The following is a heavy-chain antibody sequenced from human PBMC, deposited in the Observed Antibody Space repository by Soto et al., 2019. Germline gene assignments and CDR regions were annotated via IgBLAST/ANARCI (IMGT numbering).Heavy chain of an antibody. V-gene: IGHV3-23*01. J-gene: IGHJ4*02. CDR3: GNALENHYNYDY. CDR1: GFIFSNYA. D-gene: IGHD3-16*01. Sequence: EVQLLESGGGLVQPGGSLRLSCAASGFIFSNYAMSWVRQAPGKGPEWVSSINSRGDNTYYAGSVRGRFTISRDNSKSTLYLQMNSLRAEDTAVYYCGNALENHYNYDYRGQGTLVTVSS. CDR2: INSRGDNT.